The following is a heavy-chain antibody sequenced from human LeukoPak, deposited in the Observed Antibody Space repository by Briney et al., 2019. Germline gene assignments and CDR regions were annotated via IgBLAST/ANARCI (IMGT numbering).Heavy chain of an antibody. D-gene: IGHD5-18*01. CDR1: GFTFSSYG. V-gene: IGHV4-34*01. Sequence: PGGSLRLSCAASGFTFSSYGMHWVRQPPGKGLEWIGEINHSGSTNYNPSLKSRVTISVDTSKNQFSLKLSSVTAADTAVYYCARRGYSYLYYFDYWGQGTLVTVSS. J-gene: IGHJ4*02. CDR3: ARRGYSYLYYFDY. CDR2: INHSGST.